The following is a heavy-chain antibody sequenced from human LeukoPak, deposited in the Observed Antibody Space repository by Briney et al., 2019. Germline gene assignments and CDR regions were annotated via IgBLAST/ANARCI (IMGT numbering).Heavy chain of an antibody. Sequence: SSETLSLTCTVSGGSISSSSLYWGWIRQPPGKGLEWIGYIYYSGSTNYNPSLKSRVTISVDTSKNQFSLKLSSVTAADTAVYYCARDSGPYGLNAFDIWGQGTMVTVSS. CDR2: IYYSGST. J-gene: IGHJ3*02. D-gene: IGHD3-10*01. CDR3: ARDSGPYGLNAFDI. CDR1: GGSISSSSLY. V-gene: IGHV4-61*01.